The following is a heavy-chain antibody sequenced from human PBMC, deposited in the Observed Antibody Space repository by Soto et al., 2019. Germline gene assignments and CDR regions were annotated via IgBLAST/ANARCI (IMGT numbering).Heavy chain of an antibody. Sequence: QVQLVQSGAEVKKPGSSVKVSCKASGGTFSSYAISWVRQAPGQGLEWMGGIIPIFGTANYAQKFQGRVTITADESTGTAYLELRSLKSENTAEYYCARMEGDGYSVRDYYVYHGMDVWGQGATVTASS. CDR3: ARMEGDGYSVRDYYVYHGMDV. J-gene: IGHJ6*02. D-gene: IGHD4-4*01. CDR2: IIPIFGTA. CDR1: GGTFSSYA. V-gene: IGHV1-69*01.